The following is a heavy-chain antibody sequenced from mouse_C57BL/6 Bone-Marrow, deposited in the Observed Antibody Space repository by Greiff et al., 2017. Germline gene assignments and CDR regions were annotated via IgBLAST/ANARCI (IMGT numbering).Heavy chain of an antibody. D-gene: IGHD2-2*01. V-gene: IGHV5-12*01. CDR3: ARSYGYDGAWFAY. CDR1: GFTFSDYY. Sequence: EVQLVESGGGLVQPGGSLKLSCAASGFTFSDYYMYWVRQTPEKRLEWVAYISNGGGSTYYPDTVKGRFTISRDNAKNTLYLQMSRLKSEDTAMYYCARSYGYDGAWFAYWGQGTLVTVSA. CDR2: ISNGGGST. J-gene: IGHJ3*01.